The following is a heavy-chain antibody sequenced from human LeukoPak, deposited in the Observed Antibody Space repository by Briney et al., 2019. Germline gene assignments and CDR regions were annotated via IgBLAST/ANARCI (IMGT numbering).Heavy chain of an antibody. V-gene: IGHV3-30*02. Sequence: GGSLRLSCAASGFTFSSYSMNWVRQAPGKGLEWVAFIRYDGSNKYYADSVKGRFTISRDNSKNTLYLQMNSLRAEDTAMYYCAKVESSTWYTHLAFDIWGQGTMVTVSS. J-gene: IGHJ3*02. D-gene: IGHD6-13*01. CDR1: GFTFSSYS. CDR3: AKVESSTWYTHLAFDI. CDR2: IRYDGSNK.